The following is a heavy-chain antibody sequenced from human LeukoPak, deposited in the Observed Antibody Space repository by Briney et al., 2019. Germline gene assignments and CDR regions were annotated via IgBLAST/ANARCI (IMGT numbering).Heavy chain of an antibody. CDR2: ISGSGGSP. CDR1: GFTFSNYA. J-gene: IGHJ4*02. Sequence: GGSLRLSCAASGFTFSNYAMSWVRQAPGKGLEWISGISGSGGSPYYADSVKGRFTISRDNPKNTLYLQMNSLRAEDTAVYYCAMTPQGSRNYFYFDSWGQETLVTVSS. V-gene: IGHV3-23*01. CDR3: AMTPQGSRNYFYFDS. D-gene: IGHD1-7*01.